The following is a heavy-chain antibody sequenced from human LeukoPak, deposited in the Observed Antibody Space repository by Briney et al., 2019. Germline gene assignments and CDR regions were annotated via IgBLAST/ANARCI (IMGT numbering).Heavy chain of an antibody. CDR3: AKQIAAAGTGWFDP. CDR2: ISSSSSYI. V-gene: IGHV3-21*01. J-gene: IGHJ5*02. CDR1: GFTFSSYS. Sequence: PGGSLRLSCAASGFTFSSYSMNWVRQAPGKGLEWVSSISSSSSYIYYADSVKGRFTIPRDNAKNSLYLQMNSLRAEDTAVYYCAKQIAAAGTGWFDPWGQGTLVTVS. D-gene: IGHD6-13*01.